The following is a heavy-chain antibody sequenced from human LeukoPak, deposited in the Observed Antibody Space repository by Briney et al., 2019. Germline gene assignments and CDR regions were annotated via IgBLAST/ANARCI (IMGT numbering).Heavy chain of an antibody. D-gene: IGHD3-10*01. J-gene: IGHJ6*02. CDR2: INSDGSST. CDR3: ARGGMYYGSGSYYYYYYGMDV. V-gene: IGHV3-74*01. Sequence: GGSLRFSCAASGFTFSSYWMHWVRQAPGKGLVWVSRINSDGSSTSYADSVKGRFTISRDNAKNTLYLQMNSLRAEGTAVYYCARGGMYYGSGSYYYYYYGMDVWGQGTTVTVSS. CDR1: GFTFSSYW.